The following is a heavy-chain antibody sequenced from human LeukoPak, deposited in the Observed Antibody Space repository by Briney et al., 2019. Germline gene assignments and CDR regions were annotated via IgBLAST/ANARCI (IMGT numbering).Heavy chain of an antibody. CDR3: ARRRSMVRGADLGY. Sequence: GASVKVSCKASGYTFSSYDINWVRQATGQGIEWMGWMNPNSGNTGYAQKFQGRVTMTRNTSISTAYMELSSLRSEDTAVYYCARRRSMVRGADLGYWGQGTLVTVSS. CDR1: GYTFSSYD. CDR2: MNPNSGNT. D-gene: IGHD3-10*01. J-gene: IGHJ4*02. V-gene: IGHV1-8*01.